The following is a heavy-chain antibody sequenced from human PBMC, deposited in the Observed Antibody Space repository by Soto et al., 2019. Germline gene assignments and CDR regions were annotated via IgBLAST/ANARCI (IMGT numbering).Heavy chain of an antibody. CDR1: GFTFSSYW. Sequence: GGSLRLSCAASGFTFSSYWMHWVRQAPGKGLVWVSRINSDGSSTSYADSVKGRFTISRDNAKNTLYLQMNSLRAEDTAVYYCARVRPGRYYHGMDVWGQGTTVTVSS. D-gene: IGHD1-26*01. CDR3: ARVRPGRYYHGMDV. CDR2: INSDGSST. V-gene: IGHV3-74*01. J-gene: IGHJ6*02.